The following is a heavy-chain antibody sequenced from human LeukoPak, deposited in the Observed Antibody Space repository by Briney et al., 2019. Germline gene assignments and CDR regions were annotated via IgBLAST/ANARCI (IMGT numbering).Heavy chain of an antibody. V-gene: IGHV1-2*02. J-gene: IGHJ5*02. Sequence: ASVKVSCKASGYTFTGYYMHWVRQAPGQGLEWMGWINPNSGDTNYAQKFQGRVTITADESTSTAYMELSSLRSEDTAVYYCARSEWELLRWFDPWGQGTLVTVSS. D-gene: IGHD1-26*01. CDR3: ARSEWELLRWFDP. CDR2: INPNSGDT. CDR1: GYTFTGYY.